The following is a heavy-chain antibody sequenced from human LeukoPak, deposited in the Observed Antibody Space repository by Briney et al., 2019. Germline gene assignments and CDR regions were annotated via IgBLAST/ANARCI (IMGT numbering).Heavy chain of an antibody. CDR3: ANSYCSGTSCYHFDS. Sequence: KPSETLSLTCTVSGGSISSSSYYWGWIRQPPGKGLEWIGSMSYSGSTYYNPSLKSRVIISVDTSKNQFSLKLRSVTAADTAVYYCANSYCSGTSCYHFDSWGKGTLVTVPS. V-gene: IGHV4-39*01. J-gene: IGHJ4*02. D-gene: IGHD2-2*01. CDR1: GGSISSSSYY. CDR2: MSYSGST.